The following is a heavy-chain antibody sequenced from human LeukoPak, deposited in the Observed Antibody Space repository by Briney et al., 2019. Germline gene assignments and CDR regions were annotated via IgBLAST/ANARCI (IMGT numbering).Heavy chain of an antibody. CDR1: GFTFSSYS. J-gene: IGHJ4*02. CDR2: TSSSTSYI. V-gene: IGHV3-21*01. CDR3: ARAGGSTVSHSDY. D-gene: IGHD4-17*01. Sequence: GGSLRLSCAASGFTFSSYSTNWIRQAPGKGLEWVSSTSSSTSYIYYADSVKGRFTISKDNAKNSLYLQMNSLRAEDTAVYYCARAGGSTVSHSDYWGQGTLVTVSS.